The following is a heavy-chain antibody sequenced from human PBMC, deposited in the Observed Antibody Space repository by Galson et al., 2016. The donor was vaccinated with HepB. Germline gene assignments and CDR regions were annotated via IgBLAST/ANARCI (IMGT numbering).Heavy chain of an antibody. Sequence: SVKVSCKASGSTFNVYFVHWVRQAPGQGLEWMGIINPSGGSTSYAQKFQGRVTMTRDTSTSTVYLELRRLRSEDTDVYYCARAPCGGDCYSPYRFYYYDMDVWGQGTTVTVSS. D-gene: IGHD2-21*02. CDR1: GSTFNVYF. V-gene: IGHV1-46*02. J-gene: IGHJ6*02. CDR2: INPSGGST. CDR3: ARAPCGGDCYSPYRFYYYDMDV.